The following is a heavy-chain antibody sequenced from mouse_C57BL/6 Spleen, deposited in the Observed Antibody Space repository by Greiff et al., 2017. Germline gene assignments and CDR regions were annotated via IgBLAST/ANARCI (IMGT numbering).Heavy chain of an antibody. CDR2: INPYNGDT. J-gene: IGHJ2*01. CDR3: AREGGYYGSSIDY. CDR1: GYSFTGYF. V-gene: IGHV1-20*01. D-gene: IGHD1-1*01. Sequence: VQLKQSGPELVKPGDSVKISCKASGYSFTGYFMNWVMQSHGKSLEWIGRINPYNGDTFYNQKFKGKATLTVDKSSSTAHMELRSLTSEDSAVYYCAREGGYYGSSIDYWGQGTTLTVSS.